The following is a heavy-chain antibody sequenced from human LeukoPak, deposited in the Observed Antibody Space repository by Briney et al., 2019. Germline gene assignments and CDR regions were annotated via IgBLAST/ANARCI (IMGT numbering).Heavy chain of an antibody. J-gene: IGHJ4*02. CDR2: ISAYNGNT. CDR3: AVRRYYCDSSGYRGDY. V-gene: IGHV1-18*01. Sequence: ASVKVSCKASGYTFTSYGISWVRQAPGQGLEWMGWISAYNGNTNYAQKLQGRVTMTTDTSTSTAYMELSSLRSEDTAVYYCAVRRYYCDSSGYRGDYWGQGTLVTVSS. D-gene: IGHD3-22*01. CDR1: GYTFTSYG.